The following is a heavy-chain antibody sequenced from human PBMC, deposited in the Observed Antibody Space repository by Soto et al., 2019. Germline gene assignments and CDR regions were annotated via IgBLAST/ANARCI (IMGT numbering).Heavy chain of an antibody. Sequence: EVQLVESGGGIVQPGGSLRLACAASGFPLSSYWMHWVRQAPGKGLVWVSGINSEVSSTSYADSVKGRFTISRDNAKNTLYMQMNSLGTDDTAVYYCARDLSWDGTGYFDLWCRSTLVTVSS. CDR1: GFPLSSYW. V-gene: IGHV3-74*01. CDR3: ARDLSWDGTGYFDL. D-gene: IGHD1-26*01. J-gene: IGHJ2*01. CDR2: INSEVSST.